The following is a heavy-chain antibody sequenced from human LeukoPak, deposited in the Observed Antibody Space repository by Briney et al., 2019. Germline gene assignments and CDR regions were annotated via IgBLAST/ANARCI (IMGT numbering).Heavy chain of an antibody. Sequence: GGSLRLSCATSGFTFSNAWMNWVHQAPGKGLEWVGRIRSNSDGGTIDYAAPVKGRFTLSRDDSKTTLYLQMNSLQTEDTAVYYCATDFYDSTWGQGTLVTVSS. V-gene: IGHV3-15*07. J-gene: IGHJ5*02. D-gene: IGHD3-22*01. CDR1: GFTFSNAW. CDR2: IRSNSDGGTI. CDR3: ATDFYDST.